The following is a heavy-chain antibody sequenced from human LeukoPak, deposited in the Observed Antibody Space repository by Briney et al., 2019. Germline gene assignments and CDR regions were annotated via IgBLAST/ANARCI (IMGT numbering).Heavy chain of an antibody. CDR3: ARDKGDGFNYWRFDS. D-gene: IGHD5-24*01. Sequence: SQTLSLTCSVSGGPISSGVYYWSWLRQRPGKALEWIGYVYKSGSTYYNAPLQSRLAMAVDTSKNQFSLKLSSVTAADTAVYYCARDKGDGFNYWRFDSCGQGILVTVSS. J-gene: IGHJ4*02. V-gene: IGHV4-31*02. CDR1: GGPISSGVYY. CDR2: VYKSGST.